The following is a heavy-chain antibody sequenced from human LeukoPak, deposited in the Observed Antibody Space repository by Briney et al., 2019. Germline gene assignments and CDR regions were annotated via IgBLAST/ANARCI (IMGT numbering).Heavy chain of an antibody. CDR1: GYTFTGYY. CDR2: INPNSGGT. J-gene: IGHJ4*02. Sequence: ASVKVSCKASGYTFTGYYMHWVRQAPGQGLEWMGWINPNSGGTNYAQKFQGRVTMTRDTSISTAYMELSRLRSDDTAVYYCARTPYNCGDEGHYFDYWGQGTLVTVSS. V-gene: IGHV1-2*02. D-gene: IGHD4-17*01. CDR3: ARTPYNCGDEGHYFDY.